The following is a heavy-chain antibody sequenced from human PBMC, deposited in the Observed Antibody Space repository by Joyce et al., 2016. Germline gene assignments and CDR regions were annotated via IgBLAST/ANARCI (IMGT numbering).Heavy chain of an antibody. Sequence: QVQLQESGPGLVKPSQTLSLTCTVSGGSVRRGGYYWSWIRQHPGRGLGWIGYIYHSGSADYAPSLESRVTMSVDTSRNQFSLNLTSVSVADTAVYYCARALGRGYYFDYWGQGTLITVSS. CDR1: GGSVRRGGYY. CDR3: ARALGRGYYFDY. D-gene: IGHD5-24*01. J-gene: IGHJ4*02. CDR2: IYHSGSA. V-gene: IGHV4-31*03.